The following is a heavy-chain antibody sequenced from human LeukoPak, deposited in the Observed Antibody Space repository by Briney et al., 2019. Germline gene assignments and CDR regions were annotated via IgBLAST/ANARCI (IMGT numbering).Heavy chain of an antibody. J-gene: IGHJ5*02. V-gene: IGHV1-69*05. CDR2: IIPIFGTA. CDR3: ARNPLVVPAAIWYNEFDP. CDR1: GGTFISYA. D-gene: IGHD2-2*02. Sequence: SVKVSCKASGGTFISYAISWVRQAPGQGLEWMGGIIPIFGTANYAQKFQGRVTITTDESTSTAYMELSSLRSEDTAVYYCARNPLVVPAAIWYNEFDPWGQGTLVTVSS.